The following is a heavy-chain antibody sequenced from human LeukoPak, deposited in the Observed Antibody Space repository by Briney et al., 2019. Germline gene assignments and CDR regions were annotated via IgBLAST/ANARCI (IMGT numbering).Heavy chain of an antibody. CDR1: GGSISSGGYY. J-gene: IGHJ4*02. V-gene: IGHV4-31*03. CDR2: IYYSGST. CDR3: ARDYYDSSGYSYFDY. Sequence: PSETLSLTCTVSGGSISSGGYYWSWIRQHPGKGLGWIGYIYYSGSTYYNPSLKSRVTISVDTSKNQFSLKLSSVTAADTAVYYCARDYYDSSGYSYFDYWGQGTLVTVSS. D-gene: IGHD3-22*01.